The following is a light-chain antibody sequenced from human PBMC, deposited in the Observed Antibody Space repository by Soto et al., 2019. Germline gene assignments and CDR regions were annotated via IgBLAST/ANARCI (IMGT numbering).Light chain of an antibody. CDR3: SSYTSSSTWV. Sequence: QSALTQPASVSGSPGQSITISCSGTSSDVGAYNSVSWYQQHPGKAPKFMIYEVSKRPSGVSNRFSGSQSGNTASLTISGLQAEDEADYFCSSYTSSSTWVFGGGTKVTVL. CDR1: SSDVGAYNS. J-gene: IGLJ3*02. V-gene: IGLV2-14*01. CDR2: EVS.